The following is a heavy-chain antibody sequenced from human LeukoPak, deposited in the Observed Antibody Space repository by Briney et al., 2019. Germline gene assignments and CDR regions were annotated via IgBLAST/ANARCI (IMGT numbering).Heavy chain of an antibody. J-gene: IGHJ6*01. CDR1: GFTFSSYW. CDR3: AREWVYWSGGSCSGVGMDV. CDR2: FISEGSST. D-gene: IGHD2-15*01. Sequence: GGSLRLSWEASGFTFSSYWMHWVRQAPGEGLGWVSRFISEGSSTSYADSVKGRFTISRDNAKNTLYLQMNSLRAEDTAVYYCAREWVYWSGGSCSGVGMDVWGQGTTVTVSS. V-gene: IGHV3-74*01.